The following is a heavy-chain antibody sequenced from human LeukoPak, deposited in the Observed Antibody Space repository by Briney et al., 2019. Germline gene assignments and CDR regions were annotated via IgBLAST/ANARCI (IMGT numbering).Heavy chain of an antibody. J-gene: IGHJ4*02. CDR2: IYYSGST. CDR3: ARVRNWGIFDY. CDR1: GGSISSGDYY. D-gene: IGHD7-27*01. Sequence: SETLSLTCTVSGGSISSGDYYWSWIRQPPGKGLEWIGYIYYSGSTYYNPSLKSRVTISVDTSKNQFSLKLRSVTAADTAVYYCARVRNWGIFDYWGQGTLVTVSS. V-gene: IGHV4-30-4*01.